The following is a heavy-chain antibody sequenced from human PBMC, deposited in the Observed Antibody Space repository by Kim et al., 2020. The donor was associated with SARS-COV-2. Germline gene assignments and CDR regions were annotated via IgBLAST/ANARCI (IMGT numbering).Heavy chain of an antibody. CDR1: GYSLTSYW. CDR3: ARQAKPYSSSWYYYGMDV. CDR2: IYPGDSDT. D-gene: IGHD6-13*01. V-gene: IGHV5-51*01. J-gene: IGHJ6*02. Sequence: GESLKISCKGSGYSLTSYWIGWVRQMPGKGLEWMGIIYPGDSDTRYSPSFQGQVTISADKSISTAYLQWSSLKASDTAMYYCARQAKPYSSSWYYYGMDVWGQGTTVTVSS.